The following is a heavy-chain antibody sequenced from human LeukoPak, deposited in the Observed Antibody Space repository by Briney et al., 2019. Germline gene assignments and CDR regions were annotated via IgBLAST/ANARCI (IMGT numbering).Heavy chain of an antibody. CDR1: GFTVSSNY. CDR3: ARVQYQLLLFYYYYYMDV. V-gene: IGHV3-53*01. D-gene: IGHD2-2*01. Sequence: GGSLRLSCAASGFTVSSNYMSWVRQAPGKRLEWVSVIYSGGSTYYADSVKGRFTISRDNSKNTLYLQMNSLRAEDTAVYYCARVQYQLLLFYYYYYMDVWGKGTTVTVSS. J-gene: IGHJ6*03. CDR2: IYSGGST.